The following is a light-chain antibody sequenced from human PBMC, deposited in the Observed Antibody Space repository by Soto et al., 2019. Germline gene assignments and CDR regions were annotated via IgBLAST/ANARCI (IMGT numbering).Light chain of an antibody. CDR3: QHYNSYSEA. J-gene: IGKJ1*01. Sequence: DIQMTQSPSTLYGSVGDRVTITCRASQTINSWLAWYQQKPGKAPKLLIYKASTLKSGVPSRFSGSGSGTEFTLTISSLQPDDFATYYCQHYNSYSEAFGQGTKVELK. CDR2: KAS. V-gene: IGKV1-5*03. CDR1: QTINSW.